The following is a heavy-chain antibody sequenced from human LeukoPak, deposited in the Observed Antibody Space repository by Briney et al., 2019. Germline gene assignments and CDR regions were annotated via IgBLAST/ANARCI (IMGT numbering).Heavy chain of an antibody. CDR1: GYTFTSYD. V-gene: IGHV1-8*03. J-gene: IGHJ5*02. D-gene: IGHD6-19*01. CDR3: ARESSSGWYLSNWFDP. CDR2: MNPNSGNT. Sequence: ASVKVSCKASGYTFTSYDINWVQQATGQGLEWMGWMNPNSGNTGYAQKFQGRVTITRNTSISTAYMELSSLRSEDTAVYYCARESSSGWYLSNWFDPWGQGTLVTVSS.